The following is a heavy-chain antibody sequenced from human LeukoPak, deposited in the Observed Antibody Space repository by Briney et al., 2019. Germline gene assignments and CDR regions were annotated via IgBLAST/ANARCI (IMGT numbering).Heavy chain of an antibody. D-gene: IGHD3-22*01. V-gene: IGHV3-23*01. Sequence: GGSLRLSCATSGFTFSTYAMSWVRQAPGKGLEWVSSITTSGGTTYYADSVMGRFTISRDNSKNTLYLQMNSLRAEDTAVYYCARERVRDYYDSSGYLDYWGQGTLVTVSS. CDR3: ARERVRDYYDSSGYLDY. CDR1: GFTFSTYA. J-gene: IGHJ4*02. CDR2: ITTSGGTT.